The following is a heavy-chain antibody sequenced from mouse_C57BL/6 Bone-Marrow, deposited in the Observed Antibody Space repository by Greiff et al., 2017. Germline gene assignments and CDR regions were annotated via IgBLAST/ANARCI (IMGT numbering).Heavy chain of an antibody. V-gene: IGHV1-18*01. Sequence: EVQLQQSGPELVKPGASVKIPCKASGYTFTGYNMDWVKQSHGKSLEWIGDINPNNGGTIYNQKFKGKATLTVDKSSSTAYMELRSLTSEDTAVYYCARRDDYDGRARAWFAYWGQGTLVTVSA. CDR3: ARRDDYDGRARAWFAY. CDR1: GYTFTGYN. CDR2: INPNNGGT. J-gene: IGHJ3*01. D-gene: IGHD2-4*01.